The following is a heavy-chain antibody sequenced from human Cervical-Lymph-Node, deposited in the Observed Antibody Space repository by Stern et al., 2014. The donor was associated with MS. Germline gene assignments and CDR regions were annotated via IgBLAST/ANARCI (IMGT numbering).Heavy chain of an antibody. CDR1: GYIFTDYY. J-gene: IGHJ4*01. CDR3: ARGSGTAYDLRGDY. V-gene: IGHV1-2*02. CDR2: INPKSGGT. Sequence: VQLVESGAEARAPGASMKVSCKASGYIFTDYYLHWVRQAPGQGLEWLGWINPKSGGTNYTQNFHGRVTMTRDTSISTAYMELRWLGSADTAVYYCARGSGTAYDLRGDYWGQGTLVTVSS. D-gene: IGHD3-3*01.